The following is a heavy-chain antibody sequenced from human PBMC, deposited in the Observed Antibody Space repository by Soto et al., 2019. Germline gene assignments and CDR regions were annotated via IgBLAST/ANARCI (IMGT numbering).Heavy chain of an antibody. J-gene: IGHJ4*02. CDR2: IIPILGIA. CDR1: GGTFSSYT. Sequence: QVQLVQSGAEVKKPGSSAKVSCKASGGTFSSYTISWVRQAPGQGLEWMGRIIPILGIANYAQKFQGRVTITAEKSTSTAYMELSSLRSEDTAVYYCASRYDIGDYWGQGTLVTVSS. D-gene: IGHD3-9*01. V-gene: IGHV1-69*02. CDR3: ASRYDIGDY.